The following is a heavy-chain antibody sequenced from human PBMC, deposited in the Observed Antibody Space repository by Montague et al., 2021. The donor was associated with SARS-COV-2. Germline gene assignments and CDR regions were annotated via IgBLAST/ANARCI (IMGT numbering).Heavy chain of an antibody. CDR3: AREQPVYDAFDI. CDR1: GFTFSSYS. CDR2: ISYDGSNK. J-gene: IGHJ3*02. D-gene: IGHD6-6*01. Sequence: SLRRSCAASGFTFSSYSMHWVRQALGKGLEWVAVISYDGSNKYYADSVKGRFTISRDNSKNTLYLQMNSLRAEDTAVYYCAREQPVYDAFDIWGQGTMVTVSS. V-gene: IGHV3-30-3*01.